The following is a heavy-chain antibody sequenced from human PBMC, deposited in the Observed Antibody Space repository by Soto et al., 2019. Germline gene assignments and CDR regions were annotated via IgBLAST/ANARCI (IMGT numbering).Heavy chain of an antibody. Sequence: GGSLRLSCAASGFPFSSYGMHWVRQAPGKGLEWVAVISYDGSNKYYADSVKGRFTISRDNSKNTLYLQMNSLRAEDTAVYYCAKGANSRYYYYYGMDVWGQGTTVTAP. D-gene: IGHD6-13*01. CDR1: GFPFSSYG. CDR2: ISYDGSNK. V-gene: IGHV3-30*18. CDR3: AKGANSRYYYYYGMDV. J-gene: IGHJ6*02.